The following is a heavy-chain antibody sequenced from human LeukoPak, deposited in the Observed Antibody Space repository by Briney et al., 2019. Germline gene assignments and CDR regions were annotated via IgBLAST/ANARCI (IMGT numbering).Heavy chain of an antibody. J-gene: IGHJ4*02. CDR2: IYYDGST. CDR3: AKGSYYDISGCFYFDD. V-gene: IGHV3-53*01. D-gene: IGHD3-22*01. Sequence: GGSLRLSCAASGFTVSSNYMSWVRQTPGKGLEWVSIIYYDGSTYYADSVKGRFTISRDNSKNTMYLQMNSLRVEDTDVYYCAKGSYYDISGCFYFDDGGQGTLVTVSS. CDR1: GFTVSSNY.